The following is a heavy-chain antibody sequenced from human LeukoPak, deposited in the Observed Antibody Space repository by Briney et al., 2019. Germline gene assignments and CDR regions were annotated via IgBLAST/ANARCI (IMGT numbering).Heavy chain of an antibody. CDR1: GYTFTSYY. CDR3: ARDNSVGETAWWFDP. CDR2: INPSGGST. J-gene: IGHJ5*02. Sequence: ASVKVSCKASGYTFTSYYMHWVRQAPGQGLEWMGIINPSGGSTTYAQRFQGRVTMTRDISTSTDYMELTSLTSDDTAMYYCARDNSVGETAWWFDPWGQGTLVTVSS. V-gene: IGHV1-46*01. D-gene: IGHD1-26*01.